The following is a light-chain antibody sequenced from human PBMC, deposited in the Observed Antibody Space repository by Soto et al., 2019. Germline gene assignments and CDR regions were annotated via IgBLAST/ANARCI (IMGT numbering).Light chain of an antibody. CDR2: GAS. J-gene: IGKJ2*01. CDR3: QQYGGSPFT. Sequence: EIVLTQSPGTLSLSPRERATLSCRASQSIFNKYLAWYQQRPGQAPRLLVYGASFRATGIPDRFSGSGSGTDFTLTISRLEPEDFAVYYRQQYGGSPFTFGQGTRLEIK. CDR1: QSIFNKY. V-gene: IGKV3-20*01.